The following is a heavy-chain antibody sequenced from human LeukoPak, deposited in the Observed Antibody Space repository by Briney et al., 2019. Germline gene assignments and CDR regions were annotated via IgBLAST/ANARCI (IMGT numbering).Heavy chain of an antibody. CDR3: ARSLKGVYYYDSSGGYYFDY. CDR2: IKQDGSEK. V-gene: IGHV3-7*01. D-gene: IGHD3-22*01. CDR1: GFTFSSYS. J-gene: IGHJ4*02. Sequence: GGSLRLSCAASGFTFSSYSMSWVRQAPGKGLEWVANIKQDGSEKYYVDSVKGRFTISRDNAKNSLYLQMNSLRAEDTAVYYCARSLKGVYYYDSSGGYYFDYWGQGTLVTVSS.